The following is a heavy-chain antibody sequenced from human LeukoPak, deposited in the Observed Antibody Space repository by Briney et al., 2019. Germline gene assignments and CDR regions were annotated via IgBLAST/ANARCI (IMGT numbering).Heavy chain of an antibody. CDR1: GYTFTGCY. CDR3: ARVRSGYDSSLGY. V-gene: IGHV1-2*02. Sequence: GASVTVSCKASGYTFTGCYMQWVRQAPGQGLEWVGWISPNSSGTNYAQKLHARVTMTRDTSISTAYMALSRLSSDDTPVYYCARVRSGYDSSLGYWGQGTLVTVSS. CDR2: ISPNSSGT. D-gene: IGHD3-22*01. J-gene: IGHJ4*02.